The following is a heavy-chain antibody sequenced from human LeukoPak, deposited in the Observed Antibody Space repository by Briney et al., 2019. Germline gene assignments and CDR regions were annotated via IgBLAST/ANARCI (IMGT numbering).Heavy chain of an antibody. V-gene: IGHV1-2*02. CDR3: ARAYGSGSYYIL. J-gene: IGHJ4*02. D-gene: IGHD3-10*01. CDR2: INPNSGGT. Sequence: GASVKVSCKASGYTFTGYYMHWVRQAPGQGLEWMGWINPNSGGTNYAQKLQGRVTMTTDTSTSTAYMELRGLRSDDTAVYYCARAYGSGSYYILWGQGTLVTVSS. CDR1: GYTFTGYY.